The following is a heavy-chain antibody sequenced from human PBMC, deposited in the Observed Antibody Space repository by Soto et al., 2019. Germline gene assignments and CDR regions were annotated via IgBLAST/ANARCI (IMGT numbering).Heavy chain of an antibody. V-gene: IGHV2-5*01. D-gene: IGHD1-26*01. CDR3: AHEIVGATHFDY. CDR2: IYWNDDK. Sequence: SAPTLVNPTQTLTLTCTLSGFSLSTSGVGVGLIRQPPGKALEWLALIYWNDDKRYSPSLKSRLTITKDTSKNQVVLTMTNMDPVDTATYYCAHEIVGATHFDYWGQGTLVTVSS. CDR1: GFSLSTSGVG. J-gene: IGHJ4*02.